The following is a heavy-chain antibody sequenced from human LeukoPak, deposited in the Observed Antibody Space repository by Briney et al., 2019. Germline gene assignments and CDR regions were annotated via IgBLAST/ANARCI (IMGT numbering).Heavy chain of an antibody. J-gene: IGHJ4*02. CDR2: IASDGRDK. D-gene: IGHD6-25*01. CDR3: ARDLRRIAAYYFDF. Sequence: PGRSLRLSCAASGFTFSNYAIHWVRQAPGKGLGWVAVIASDGRDKHHAESVKGRFTISRDNSKSTLYLQTNSLRAEDTAVYYCARDLRRIAAYYFDFWGQGTLVTVSS. V-gene: IGHV3-30*03. CDR1: GFTFSNYA.